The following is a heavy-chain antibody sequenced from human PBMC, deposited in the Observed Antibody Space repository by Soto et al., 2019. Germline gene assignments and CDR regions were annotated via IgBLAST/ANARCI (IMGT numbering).Heavy chain of an antibody. Sequence: GESLKISCKGSGYIFTNYWIGWVRQMPGKGLEWMGIIYPGDSDTRYSPSFQGQVTISADKSLRTAYLQWTSLKASDTALYYCARTRSFTLGFYYDGMDVWGQGTTVTVSS. V-gene: IGHV5-51*01. CDR1: GYIFTNYW. J-gene: IGHJ6*02. CDR3: ARTRSFTLGFYYDGMDV. D-gene: IGHD6-6*01. CDR2: IYPGDSDT.